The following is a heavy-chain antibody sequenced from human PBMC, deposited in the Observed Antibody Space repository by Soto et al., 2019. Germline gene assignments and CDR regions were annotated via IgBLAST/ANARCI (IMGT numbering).Heavy chain of an antibody. CDR3: ARDSISATSYYDSSGYYGGFDY. V-gene: IGHV1-69*13. D-gene: IGHD3-22*01. J-gene: IGHJ4*02. Sequence: SVKVSCKVSGGTFSSYAISWVRQAPGQGLEWMGGIIPIFGTANYAQKFQGRVTITADESTSTAYMELSSLRSEDTAVYYCARDSISATSYYDSSGYYGGFDYWGQGTLVTVSS. CDR2: IIPIFGTA. CDR1: GGTFSSYA.